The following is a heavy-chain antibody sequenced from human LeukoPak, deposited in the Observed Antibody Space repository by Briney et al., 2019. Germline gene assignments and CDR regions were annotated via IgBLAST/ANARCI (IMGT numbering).Heavy chain of an antibody. CDR2: INHSGST. V-gene: IGHV4-34*01. J-gene: IGHJ3*02. Sequence: SETLSLTCAVYGGSFSGYYWSWIRQPPGKGLEWIGEINHSGSTNYNPSLKSRVTISVDTSKNQFSLKLSSVTAADTAVYYCARDKRLGLMAVDAFDIWGQGTMVTVSS. D-gene: IGHD3-16*01. CDR3: ARDKRLGLMAVDAFDI. CDR1: GGSFSGYY.